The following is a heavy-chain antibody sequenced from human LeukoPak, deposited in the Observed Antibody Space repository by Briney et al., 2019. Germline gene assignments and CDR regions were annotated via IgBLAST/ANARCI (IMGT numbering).Heavy chain of an antibody. CDR2: IYYSGST. CDR1: GGSISSSSYY. D-gene: IGHD2-2*01. Sequence: SETLSLTCTVSGGSISSSSYYWGWIRQPPGKGLEWIGSIYYSGSTYYNPSLKSRVTISVDTSKNQFSLKLSSVTAADTAVYYCARVPAARPEYYYMDVWAKGPRSPSP. V-gene: IGHV4-39*07. J-gene: IGHJ6*03. CDR3: ARVPAARPEYYYMDV.